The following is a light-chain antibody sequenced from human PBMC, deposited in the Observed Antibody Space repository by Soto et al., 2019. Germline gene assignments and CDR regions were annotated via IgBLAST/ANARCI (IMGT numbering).Light chain of an antibody. Sequence: EIVLTQSPATLSLSPGERAILSCRASQSVSSYLGWYQQKPGRAPRLLIYDASNRATGIPARFSGSGSGTDFSLTISSLEPEDFAVYYCQQRSNWPLTFGGGTNVEIK. CDR2: DAS. V-gene: IGKV3-11*01. CDR3: QQRSNWPLT. J-gene: IGKJ4*01. CDR1: QSVSSY.